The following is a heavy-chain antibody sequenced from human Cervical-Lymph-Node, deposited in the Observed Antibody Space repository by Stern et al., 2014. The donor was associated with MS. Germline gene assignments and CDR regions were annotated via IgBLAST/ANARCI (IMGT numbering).Heavy chain of an antibody. CDR3: VRDGGQWSAFDI. Sequence: VHLVESGGGVVQPGRSLRLSCAASGFTFSSYGMHWVRQAPGKGLEWVAVIWYDGSNKYYADSVKGRFTISRDNSKNTLYLQMNSLRAEDTAVYYCVRDGGQWSAFDIWGQGTMVTVSS. CDR1: GFTFSSYG. CDR2: IWYDGSNK. J-gene: IGHJ3*02. D-gene: IGHD6-19*01. V-gene: IGHV3-33*01.